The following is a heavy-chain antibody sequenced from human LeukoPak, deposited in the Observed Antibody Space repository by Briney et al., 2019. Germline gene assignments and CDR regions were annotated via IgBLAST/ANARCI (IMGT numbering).Heavy chain of an antibody. D-gene: IGHD2-15*01. V-gene: IGHV3-7*01. CDR3: ARDVHGGAFDY. CDR1: GFTFSSYS. J-gene: IGHJ4*02. CDR2: INQDGSAQ. Sequence: GGSLRLSCAASGFTFSSYSMNWVRQAPGKGLEWVANINQDGSAQNYVDSVKGRFTVSRDNAMNSLFLQMNSLRAEDTAVYYCARDVHGGAFDYWGQGALVTVSS.